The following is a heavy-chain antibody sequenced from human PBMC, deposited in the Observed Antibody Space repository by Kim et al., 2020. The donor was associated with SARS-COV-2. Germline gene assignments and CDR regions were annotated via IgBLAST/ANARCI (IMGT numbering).Heavy chain of an antibody. D-gene: IGHD6-13*01. CDR3: ARAREAEGYSSSWYIPYYEYGIVV. J-gene: IGHJ6*02. V-gene: IGHV3-21*01. CDR1: GFTFSSYS. Sequence: GGSLRLSCAASGFTFSSYSMNWVRQAPGKGLEWVSSISSSSSYISNADSVKGRFTFSRDNAKDSLYLLMNILRAEDTAEYYCARAREAEGYSSSWYIPYYEYGIVVWGQGTTCSVSS. CDR2: ISSSSSYI.